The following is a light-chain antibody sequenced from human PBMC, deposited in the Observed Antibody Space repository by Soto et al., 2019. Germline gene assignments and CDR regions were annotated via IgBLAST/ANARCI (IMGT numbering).Light chain of an antibody. CDR2: EAS. V-gene: IGKV3-11*01. CDR3: QQYGSSPWT. Sequence: EIVLTQSPATLSLSPGDRATLSCRASQSVHRYLAWYQQKPGQAPRLLMYEASNRATGIPATFSANGSGTDFTLTITNLEPEDFAVYYCQQYGSSPWTFGQGTKVEIK. CDR1: QSVHRY. J-gene: IGKJ1*01.